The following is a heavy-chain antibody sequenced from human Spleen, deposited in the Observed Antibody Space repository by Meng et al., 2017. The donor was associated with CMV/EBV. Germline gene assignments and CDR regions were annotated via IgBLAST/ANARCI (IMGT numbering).Heavy chain of an antibody. CDR1: GYTFTGYY. CDR2: IIPMFGTT. Sequence: SVKVSCKASGYTFTGYYIHWVRQAPGQGLEWMGGIIPMFGTTNYAQKFQGRVTITADESTTTAYMELSSLRSEDTAVYYCARGRQELGRYYGMDVWGQGTTVTVSS. D-gene: IGHD4-11*01. J-gene: IGHJ6*02. CDR3: ARGRQELGRYYGMDV. V-gene: IGHV1-69*13.